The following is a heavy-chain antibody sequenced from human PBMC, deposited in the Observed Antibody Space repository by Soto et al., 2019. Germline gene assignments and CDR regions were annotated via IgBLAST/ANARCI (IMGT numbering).Heavy chain of an antibody. V-gene: IGHV4-30-4*01. CDR2: IYYSGST. CDR3: ARALYSSTWYGDFDS. CDR1: GASISSADHY. D-gene: IGHD6-13*01. Sequence: PSETLSLTCTVSGASISSADHYWSWVRQPPGKGLEWIGYIYYSGSTCYSPSLKSRVSISVDTSKNHFSLRVNSVTAADTAVYYCARALYSSTWYGDFDSWGQGTLVTVSS. J-gene: IGHJ4*02.